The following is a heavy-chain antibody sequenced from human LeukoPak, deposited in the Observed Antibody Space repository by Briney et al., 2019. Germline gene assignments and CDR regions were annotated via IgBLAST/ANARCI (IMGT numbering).Heavy chain of an antibody. D-gene: IGHD3-10*01. Sequence: SETLSLTCTVSGGSISSSSYYWGWIRQPPGTGLEWIGYIYYSGSTNYNPSLKSRVTISVDTSKNQFSLKLSSVTAADTAVYYCARDRYYGSGSLGWFDPWGQGTLVTVSS. CDR2: IYYSGST. CDR1: GGSISSSSYY. J-gene: IGHJ5*02. CDR3: ARDRYYGSGSLGWFDP. V-gene: IGHV4-61*01.